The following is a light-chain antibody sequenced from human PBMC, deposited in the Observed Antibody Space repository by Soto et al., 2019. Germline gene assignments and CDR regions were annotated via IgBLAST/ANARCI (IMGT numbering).Light chain of an antibody. CDR1: QSVSSSH. CDR3: QQRSNWPRT. CDR2: DAS. J-gene: IGKJ1*01. Sequence: EIVMTQSPATLSVSPGERATLSCRASQSVSSSHLAWYQQKPGQAPRLLIYDASNRATGIPARFSGSGSGTDFTLTISSLEPEDFAVYYCQQRSNWPRTFGQGTKVDIK. V-gene: IGKV3-11*01.